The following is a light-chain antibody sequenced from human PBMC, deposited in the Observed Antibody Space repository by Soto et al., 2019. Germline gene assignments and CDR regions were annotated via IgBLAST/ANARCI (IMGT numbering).Light chain of an antibody. Sequence: EIVMTQSPATLSVSPGERATLSCRASQSVSGNLAWYQQKPGQAPRLLMNGASSRATGIPDRFSGSGSGTDFSLAISRLEPEDLAVYYCQQFGTLITFGQGTRLEVK. J-gene: IGKJ5*01. CDR2: GAS. V-gene: IGKV3-20*01. CDR1: QSVSGN. CDR3: QQFGTLIT.